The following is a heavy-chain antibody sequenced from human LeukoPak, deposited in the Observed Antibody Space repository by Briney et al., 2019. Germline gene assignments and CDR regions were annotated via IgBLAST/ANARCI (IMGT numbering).Heavy chain of an antibody. CDR1: SGSISSGSYY. CDR3: ARGGYLPEVWFDP. V-gene: IGHV4-61*02. Sequence: SETLSLTCTVSSGSISSGSYYWSWIRQPAGKGLEWIGRIYTSGSTNYNPSLKSRVTISVDTSKNQFSLKLSSVTAADTAVYYCARGGYLPEVWFDPWGQGTLVTVSS. D-gene: IGHD5-18*01. CDR2: IYTSGST. J-gene: IGHJ5*02.